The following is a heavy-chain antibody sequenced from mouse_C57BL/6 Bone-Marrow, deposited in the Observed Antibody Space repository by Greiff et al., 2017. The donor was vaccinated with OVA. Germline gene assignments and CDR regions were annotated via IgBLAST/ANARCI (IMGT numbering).Heavy chain of an antibody. J-gene: IGHJ3*01. CDR2: INPNNGGT. CDR3: ARSGGYYTRVGFAY. V-gene: IGHV1-18*01. CDR1: GYTFTDYN. Sequence: EVQLQESGPELVKPGASVKIPCKASGYTFTDYNMDWVKQSHGKSLEWIGDINPNNGGTIYNQKFKGKATLTVDKSSSTAYMELRSLTSEDTAVYYCARSGGYYTRVGFAYWGQGTLVTVSA. D-gene: IGHD2-3*01.